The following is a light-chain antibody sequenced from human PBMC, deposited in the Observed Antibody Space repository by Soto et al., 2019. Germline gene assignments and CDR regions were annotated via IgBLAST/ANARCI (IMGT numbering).Light chain of an antibody. V-gene: IGLV2-14*02. J-gene: IGLJ2*01. Sequence: QSVLTQPASVSGSPGQSITISCTGTSSDVGSYNLVSWYQQHPGKAPKLMIYEGSKRPSGVSNRFSGSKSGNTASLAISGLQSEDEADYYCAAWDDSLNGQVVFGGGTKLTVL. CDR3: AAWDDSLNGQVV. CDR1: SSDVGSYNL. CDR2: EGS.